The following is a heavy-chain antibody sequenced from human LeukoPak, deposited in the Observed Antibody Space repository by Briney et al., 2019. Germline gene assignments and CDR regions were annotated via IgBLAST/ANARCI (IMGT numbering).Heavy chain of an antibody. CDR1: GFTFSSYS. V-gene: IGHV3-21*01. CDR3: ARAIDTATPVYYYYGMDV. J-gene: IGHJ6*04. CDR2: ISSSSSYI. Sequence: GGSLRPSCAASGFTFSSYSMNWVRQAPGKGLEWVSSISSSSSYIYYADSVKGRFTISRDNAKNSLYLQMNSLRAEDTAVYYCARAIDTATPVYYYYGMDVWGKGTTVTVSS. D-gene: IGHD5-18*01.